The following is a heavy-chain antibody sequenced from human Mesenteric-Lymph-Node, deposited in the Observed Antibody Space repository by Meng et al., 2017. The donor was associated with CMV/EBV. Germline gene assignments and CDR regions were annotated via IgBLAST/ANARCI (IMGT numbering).Heavy chain of an antibody. J-gene: IGHJ4*02. CDR1: GFTFSSYS. CDR3: ARKDFYSGSYGDLDY. CDR2: ISSSSSYI. D-gene: IGHD1-26*01. V-gene: IGHV3-21*01. Sequence: GESLKISCAASGFTFSSYSMNWVRQAPGKGLEWVSSISSSSSYIYYADSVKGRFTISRDNAKNTLYLQMNSLRAEDTAVYYCARKDFYSGSYGDLDYWGQGTLVTVSS.